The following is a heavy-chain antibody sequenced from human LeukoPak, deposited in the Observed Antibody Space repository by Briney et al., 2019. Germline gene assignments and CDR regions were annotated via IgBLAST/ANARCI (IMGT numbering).Heavy chain of an antibody. V-gene: IGHV3-7*03. Sequence: GGSLRLSCAASGFTFSRYWMTWVRQAPGKGLEWVANIKQDGSERYYVDSVKGRFSTSRDNAKNSLYLQMNSLRIEDTAVYYCASGPGYSYSQDWGQGTLVTVSS. CDR2: IKQDGSER. CDR1: GFTFSRYW. J-gene: IGHJ4*02. CDR3: ASGPGYSYSQD. D-gene: IGHD5-18*01.